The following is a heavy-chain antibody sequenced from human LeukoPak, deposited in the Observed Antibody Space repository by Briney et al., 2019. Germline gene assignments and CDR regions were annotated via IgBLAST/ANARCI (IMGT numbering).Heavy chain of an antibody. J-gene: IGHJ5*02. CDR3: ARDRCPDYDFWSGPDGFDP. CDR1: GYTLTELS. CDR2: FDPEDGET. D-gene: IGHD3-3*01. Sequence: ASVKVSCKVSGYTLTELSIHWVRQAPGKGLEWMGGFDPEDGETIYAQKFQGRVTMTRDMSTSTVYMELSSLRSEDTAVYYCARDRCPDYDFWSGPDGFDPWGQGTLVTVSS. V-gene: IGHV1-24*01.